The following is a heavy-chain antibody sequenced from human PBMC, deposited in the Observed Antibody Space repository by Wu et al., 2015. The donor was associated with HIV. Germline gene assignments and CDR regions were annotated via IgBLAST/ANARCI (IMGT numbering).Heavy chain of an antibody. CDR1: GYTFTDFC. CDR2: INPKSGGT. Sequence: LVQSGAEVKKPGASLKVSCKTSGYTFTDFCIHWVRQAPGQGLEWMGWINPKSGGTNYPQKFQGRVTMSGDTSISTAYVEVTGLNSDDTAVYYCARHRVEVAASGLEDYYYFGMDVWGQGTTVTVSS. CDR3: ARHRVEVAASGLEDYYYFGMDV. V-gene: IGHV1-2*02. D-gene: IGHD2-15*01. J-gene: IGHJ6*02.